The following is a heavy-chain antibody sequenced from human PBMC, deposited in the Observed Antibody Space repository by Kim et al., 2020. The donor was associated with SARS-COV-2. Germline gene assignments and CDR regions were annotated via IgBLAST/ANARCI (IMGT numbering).Heavy chain of an antibody. J-gene: IGHJ2*01. D-gene: IGHD3-22*01. CDR3: ARRPYDSSGYYYGWYFDL. CDR2: IGTAGDT. Sequence: GGSLRLSCAASGFTFSSYDMHWVRQATGKGLEWVSAIGTAGDTYYPGAVKGRFTISRENAKNSFYLQMNSLRAGDTAVDYCARRPYDSSGYYYGWYFDLWGRGTLVAVSS. V-gene: IGHV3-13*01. CDR1: GFTFSSYD.